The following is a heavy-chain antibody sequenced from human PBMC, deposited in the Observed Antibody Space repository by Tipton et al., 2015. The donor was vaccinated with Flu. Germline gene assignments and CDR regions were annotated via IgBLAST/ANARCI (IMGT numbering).Heavy chain of an antibody. Sequence: TLSLTCSVSGYSIRSAYYWGWVRRPPGKGLEWIGTIYHSGTTYYNPSLKSRLTISVDTSKYQFSLRLSSVTAADTAVYYCARHTGDSVRGVIDYWGQGTLVTVSS. V-gene: IGHV4-38-2*01. CDR3: ARHTGDSVRGVIDY. CDR2: IYHSGTT. D-gene: IGHD3-10*02. CDR1: GYSIRSAYY. J-gene: IGHJ4*02.